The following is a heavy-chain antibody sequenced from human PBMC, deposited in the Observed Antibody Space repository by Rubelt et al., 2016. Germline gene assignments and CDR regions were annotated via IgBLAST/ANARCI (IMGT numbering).Heavy chain of an antibody. V-gene: IGHV1-2*06. CDR1: GYTFTGYY. CDR3: TRRNLWFGDGFDY. J-gene: IGHJ4*02. Sequence: QVQLVQSGAEVKKPGASVKVSCKASGYTFTGYYMHWVRQAPGQGLEWMGRINPNSGGKNYAQNFQGGVTMTRDTSISPAYMDLSRLGSDETAVYYCTRRNLWFGDGFDYWGQGSLVTVSS. D-gene: IGHD3-10*01. CDR2: INPNSGGK.